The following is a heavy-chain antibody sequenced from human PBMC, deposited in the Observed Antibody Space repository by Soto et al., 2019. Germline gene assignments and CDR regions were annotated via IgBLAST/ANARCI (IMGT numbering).Heavy chain of an antibody. CDR2: INPNSGGT. J-gene: IGHJ6*02. CDR1: GYTFTGSY. CDR3: ARETYYYDSSGYYHSTRYYGMDV. Sequence: ASVKVSCKASGYTFTGSYMQSVRQDTGQGLEWMGWINPNSGGTNYAQKFQGWVTMTRDTSISTAYMELSRLRSDDTAVYYCARETYYYDSSGYYHSTRYYGMDVWGQGTTVTVSS. D-gene: IGHD3-22*01. V-gene: IGHV1-2*04.